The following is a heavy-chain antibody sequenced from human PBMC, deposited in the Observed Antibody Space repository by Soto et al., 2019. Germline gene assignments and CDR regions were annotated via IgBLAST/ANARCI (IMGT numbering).Heavy chain of an antibody. Sequence: QVQLVQSGAEVKKPGASVKVSCKASGYTFTSYGISWVRQAPGQGLEWMGWISAYNGNTNYAQKLQGRGXXTXDXVTRTAYRELRSLRSDDTAVYYCARAGRRGSQPFDYWGQGALVTVSS. D-gene: IGHD5-12*01. CDR3: ARAGRRGSQPFDY. J-gene: IGHJ4*02. V-gene: IGHV1-18*01. CDR2: ISAYNGNT. CDR1: GYTFTSYG.